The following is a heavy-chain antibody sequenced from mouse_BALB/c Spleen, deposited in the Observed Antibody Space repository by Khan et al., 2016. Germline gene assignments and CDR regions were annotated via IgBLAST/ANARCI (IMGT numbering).Heavy chain of an antibody. CDR1: SFSLTSYG. CDR2: IWSGGNT. D-gene: IGHD2-14*01. J-gene: IGHJ4*01. V-gene: IGHV2-4-1*01. Sequence: VQLQESGPGLVQPSQSLSITCTVSSFSLTSYGVHWVRKSPGKGLEWLGVIWSGGNTDYNAAFISSLSISKDNSKSQVFFKMNSLQADDTAIYYCARQGYDGAMDYWGQGTSVTVSS. CDR3: ARQGYDGAMDY.